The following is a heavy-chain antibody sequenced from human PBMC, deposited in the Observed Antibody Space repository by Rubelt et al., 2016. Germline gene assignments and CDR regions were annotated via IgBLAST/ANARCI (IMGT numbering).Heavy chain of an antibody. Sequence: QVQLVQSGAEVKKPGASVKVSCKASGYTFTSYGISWVRQAPGQGLEWMGWIRAYNGNTNYAQKVQGRVTMTTDTSTSTAYMELRSLRSDDTAVYYCARDRIRIAARQGWYFDLWGRGTLVTVSS. V-gene: IGHV1-18*01. D-gene: IGHD6-6*01. CDR3: ARDRIRIAARQGWYFDL. CDR1: GYTFTSYG. J-gene: IGHJ2*01. CDR2: IRAYNGNT.